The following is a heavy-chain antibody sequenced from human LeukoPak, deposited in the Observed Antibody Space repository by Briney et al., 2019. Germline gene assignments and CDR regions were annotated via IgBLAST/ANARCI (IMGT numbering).Heavy chain of an antibody. CDR2: ISGSGGST. CDR1: VFTFSSYA. V-gene: IGHV3-23*01. Sequence: PGGSLSLSCAASVFTFSSYAMSWVREAPGEGRGCVSAISGSGGSTSYADSVKGRFTISRDNSKNTLSLQINSLRAGDTSVFYFEKPAIVVVVAADFDIWGQGTMGTVSS. CDR3: EKPAIVVVVAADFDI. J-gene: IGHJ3*02. D-gene: IGHD2-15*01.